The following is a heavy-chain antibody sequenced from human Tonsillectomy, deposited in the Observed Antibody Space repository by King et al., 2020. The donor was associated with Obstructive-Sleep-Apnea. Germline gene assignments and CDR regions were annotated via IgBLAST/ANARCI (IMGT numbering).Heavy chain of an antibody. Sequence: VQLVESGGGLVQPGGSLKLSCAASGFTFSGSAMHWVRQASGKGLEWVGRIRSKADSYATAYAASVKGRFTISRDDSKNTAYLQINSLKTEDTAVYYCTRCGVVTASFDYWGQGTLVTVSS. D-gene: IGHD2-21*02. J-gene: IGHJ4*02. CDR1: GFTFSGSA. CDR3: TRCGVVTASFDY. V-gene: IGHV3-73*02. CDR2: IRSKADSYAT.